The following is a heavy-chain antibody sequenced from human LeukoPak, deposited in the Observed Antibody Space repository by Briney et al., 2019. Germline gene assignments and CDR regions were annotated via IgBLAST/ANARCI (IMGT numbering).Heavy chain of an antibody. CDR2: IKQDGSEK. CDR1: GFTFSSYW. D-gene: IGHD3-3*01. J-gene: IGHJ3*02. Sequence: GGSLRLSCAASGFTFSSYWMSWVRQAPGKGREWVANIKQDGSEKYYVDSVKGRFTISRDNAKNSLYLQMNSLRAEDTAVYYCAREVTIFGVVAFFDIWGQGTMVTVSS. CDR3: AREVTIFGVVAFFDI. V-gene: IGHV3-7*01.